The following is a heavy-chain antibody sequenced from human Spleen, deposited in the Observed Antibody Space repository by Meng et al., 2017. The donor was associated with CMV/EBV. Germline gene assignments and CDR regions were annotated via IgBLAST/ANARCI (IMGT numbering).Heavy chain of an antibody. CDR1: GYTFTGYY. J-gene: IGHJ4*02. D-gene: IGHD3-22*01. CDR3: ARDYEILYYYDSSGYYFDY. V-gene: IGHV1-2*02. CDR2: INPNSGGT. Sequence: ASVKVSCKASGYTFTGYYIHWVRQAPGQGLEWMGRINPNSGGTNYAQQFQGRVTMTRDTSISTAYMELSRLRSDDTAVYYCARDYEILYYYDSSGYYFDYWGQGTLVTVSS.